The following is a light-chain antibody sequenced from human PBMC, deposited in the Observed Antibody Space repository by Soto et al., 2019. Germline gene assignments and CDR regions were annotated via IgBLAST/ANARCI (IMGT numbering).Light chain of an antibody. V-gene: IGLV1-40*01. CDR3: QSYDRSLSGYV. Sequence: QSVLTQPPSVSGAPGQRVTISCTGSSANIGAAYNVDWYQQLPGTAPKRLIYGNNNRPSGVPARFSGSKSGTSASLAIAGLQAEDVGDYYCQSYDRSLSGYVFGTGTKLTVL. CDR2: GNN. J-gene: IGLJ1*01. CDR1: SANIGAAYN.